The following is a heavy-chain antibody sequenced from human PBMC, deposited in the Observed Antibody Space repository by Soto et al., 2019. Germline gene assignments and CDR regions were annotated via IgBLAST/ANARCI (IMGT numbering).Heavy chain of an antibody. CDR2: INPNSGGT. J-gene: IGHJ4*02. Sequence: ASVKVSCKASGYTFSGFYMHWVRQAPGQGLEWTGWINPNSGGTKSAEKFQGRVTMTRDTSISTAYMELSRLTSDDTAVYYCASDAVTGTAGLDFWGQGTQVTVSS. V-gene: IGHV1-2*02. D-gene: IGHD6-19*01. CDR1: GYTFSGFY. CDR3: ASDAVTGTAGLDF.